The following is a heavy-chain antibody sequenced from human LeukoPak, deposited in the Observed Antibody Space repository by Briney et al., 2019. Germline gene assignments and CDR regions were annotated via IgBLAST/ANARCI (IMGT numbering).Heavy chain of an antibody. V-gene: IGHV3-43*02. J-gene: IGHJ5*02. CDR1: GFNFDDYA. Sequence: GGSLRLSCAASGFNFDDYAMHWVRQAPGKSLEWVSFISGDGGTTYYADSVKGRFTISRDNSKNSLYLQMNSLRIEDTALYYCAKDRAAGTPYSRFDPWGQGTLVTVSS. CDR2: ISGDGGTT. CDR3: AKDRAAGTPYSRFDP. D-gene: IGHD6-13*01.